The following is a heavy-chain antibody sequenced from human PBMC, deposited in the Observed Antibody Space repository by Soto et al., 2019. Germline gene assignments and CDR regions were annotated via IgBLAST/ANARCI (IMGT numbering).Heavy chain of an antibody. Sequence: QPGGSLRLSCAASGFTFSSYSMNWVRQAPGKGLEWVSYISSSSSTIYYAGSVKGRFTISRDNAKNSLYLQMNSLRDEDTAVYYCARGSVQLWDDAFDIWGQGTMVTVSS. V-gene: IGHV3-48*02. J-gene: IGHJ3*02. D-gene: IGHD5-18*01. CDR1: GFTFSSYS. CDR2: ISSSSSTI. CDR3: ARGSVQLWDDAFDI.